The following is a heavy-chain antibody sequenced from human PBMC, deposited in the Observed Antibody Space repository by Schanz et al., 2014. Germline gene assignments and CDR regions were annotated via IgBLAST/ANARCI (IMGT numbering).Heavy chain of an antibody. J-gene: IGHJ6*02. V-gene: IGHV3-21*02. CDR3: ARVELSVYYYAMDV. CDR1: GFTFSSYN. Sequence: EVQLVESGGGLVRPGDSLRLSCAASGFTFSSYNINWVRQAPGKGLEYISSISPSSSYIYYADSVKGRFTISRDNAKTQLYLQMNSLRAEDAAVYYCARVELSVYYYAMDVWGQGTTVTVSS. CDR2: ISPSSSYI. D-gene: IGHD2-15*01.